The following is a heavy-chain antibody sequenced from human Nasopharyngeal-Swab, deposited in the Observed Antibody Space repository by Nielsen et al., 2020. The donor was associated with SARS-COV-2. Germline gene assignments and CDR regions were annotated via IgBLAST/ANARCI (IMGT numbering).Heavy chain of an antibody. Sequence: GESLKISCAASGFTFSNSWMSWVRQAPGKGLEWVANIKQDGSEKCYVDSVKGRFTISRENAKNSLYLQMNSLRAEDTGVYYCVNGGSLDFWGQGTLVTVSP. CDR2: IKQDGSEK. CDR3: VNGGSLDF. D-gene: IGHD2-15*01. V-gene: IGHV3-7*01. J-gene: IGHJ4*02. CDR1: GFTFSNSW.